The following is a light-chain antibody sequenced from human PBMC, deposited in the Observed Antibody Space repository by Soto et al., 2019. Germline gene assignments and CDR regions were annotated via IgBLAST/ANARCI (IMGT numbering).Light chain of an antibody. CDR3: SSFAGINNFDV. Sequence: AALTQPASLSGSRGQSITISCTGTSSDVGGYDYVSWYQQHPGKAPKLMIYDVTNRPSGVSNRFSGSKSGNTASLTISGLQAEDEASYYCSSFAGINNFDVFGTGSKVTVL. J-gene: IGLJ1*01. V-gene: IGLV2-14*01. CDR1: SSDVGGYDY. CDR2: DVT.